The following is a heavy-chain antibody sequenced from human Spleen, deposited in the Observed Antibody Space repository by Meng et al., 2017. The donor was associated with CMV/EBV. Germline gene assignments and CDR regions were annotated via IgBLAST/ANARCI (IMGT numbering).Heavy chain of an antibody. CDR2: IYSGGST. D-gene: IGHD4-17*01. Sequence: GGSLRLSCAASGFTVSSNYMSWVRQAPGKGLDWVSVIYSGGSTYYADSVKGRFIISRDTPKNSVYLQMNSLRAEDTAVYYCVREDYGDYFFDTWGQGTLVTVSS. J-gene: IGHJ4*02. V-gene: IGHV3-53*01. CDR3: VREDYGDYFFDT. CDR1: GFTVSSNY.